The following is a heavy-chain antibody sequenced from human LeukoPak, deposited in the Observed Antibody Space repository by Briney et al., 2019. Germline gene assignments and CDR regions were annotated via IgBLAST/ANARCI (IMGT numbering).Heavy chain of an antibody. Sequence: PSETLSLTCTVSGGSISSSSYYWGWIRQPPGKGLEWIGSIYYSGSTYYNPSLKSRVTISVDTSKNQFSLKLSSVTAADTAVYYCARLYIAVAGTEWFDPWGQGTLVTASS. V-gene: IGHV4-39*01. D-gene: IGHD6-19*01. J-gene: IGHJ5*02. CDR2: IYYSGST. CDR1: GGSISSSSYY. CDR3: ARLYIAVAGTEWFDP.